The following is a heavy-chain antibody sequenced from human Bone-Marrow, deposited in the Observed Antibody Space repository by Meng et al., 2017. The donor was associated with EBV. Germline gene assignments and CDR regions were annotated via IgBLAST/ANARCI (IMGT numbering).Heavy chain of an antibody. CDR2: INHSGST. J-gene: IGHJ4*02. Sequence: QGQRQQWGAGLLKPSETLSLTCAVYGESFSGYYWNWIRQPPGKGLEWIGEINHSGSTNYNPSLKSRVTISVDTSKNQFSLKLSSVTAADTAVYYCARGSLGWELPRPFDYWGQGTLVTVSS. CDR1: GESFSGYY. CDR3: ARGSLGWELPRPFDY. D-gene: IGHD1-26*01. V-gene: IGHV4-34*01.